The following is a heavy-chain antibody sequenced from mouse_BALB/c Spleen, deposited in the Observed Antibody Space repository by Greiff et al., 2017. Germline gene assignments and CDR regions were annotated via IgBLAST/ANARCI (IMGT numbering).Heavy chain of an antibody. Sequence: EVNVVESGGGLVQPGGSRKLSCAASGFTFSSFGMHWVRQAPEKGLEWVAYISSGSSTIYYADTVKGRFTISRDNPKNTLFLQMTSLRSEDTAMYYCAREGAYYYGSRDYFDYWGQGTTLTVSS. D-gene: IGHD1-1*01. J-gene: IGHJ2*01. CDR3: AREGAYYYGSRDYFDY. CDR2: ISSGSSTI. V-gene: IGHV5-17*02. CDR1: GFTFSSFG.